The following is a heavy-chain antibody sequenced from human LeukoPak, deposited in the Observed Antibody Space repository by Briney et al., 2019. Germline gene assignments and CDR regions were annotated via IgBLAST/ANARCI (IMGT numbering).Heavy chain of an antibody. CDR2: INHSGST. CDR1: GGSFSGYY. CDR3: ARRRARGYCSSTSCLYFDY. J-gene: IGHJ4*02. V-gene: IGHV4-34*01. D-gene: IGHD2-2*01. Sequence: KPSETLSLTCAVYGGSFSGYYWSWIRQPPGKGLEWIGEINHSGSTNYNPSLKSRVTISVDTSKNQFSLKLSSVTAADTAVYYCARRRARGYCSSTSCLYFDYWGQGTLVTVSS.